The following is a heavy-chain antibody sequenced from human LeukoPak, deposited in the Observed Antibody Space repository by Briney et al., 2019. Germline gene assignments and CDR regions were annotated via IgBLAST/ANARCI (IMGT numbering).Heavy chain of an antibody. J-gene: IGHJ3*02. CDR1: GFTFSSYG. CDR3: AKDIYNWNDGNAFDI. D-gene: IGHD1-1*01. CDR2: IRYDGSNK. V-gene: IGHV3-30*02. Sequence: PGGSLRLSCAASGFTFSSYGMHWVRQAPGKGLEWVAFIRYDGSNKYYADSVKGRFIISRDNSKNTLYLQMNSLRAEDTAVYYCAKDIYNWNDGNAFDIWGQGTMVTVSS.